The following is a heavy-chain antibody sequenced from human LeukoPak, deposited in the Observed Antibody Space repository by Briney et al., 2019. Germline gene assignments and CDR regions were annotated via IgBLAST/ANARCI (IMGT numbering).Heavy chain of an antibody. V-gene: IGHV3-23*01. CDR3: AKDHNYFDRRFDY. J-gene: IGHJ4*02. CDR2: ITSSGGTT. CDR1: GFTA. D-gene: IGHD3-22*01. Sequence: GGSLRLSCAVSGFTAMSWVRQAPGKGLEWVSSITSSGGTTFYADSVEGRFTISRDNSKNTVYLQMDSLRAEDTAVYYCAKDHNYFDRRFDYWGQGTLVTVSP.